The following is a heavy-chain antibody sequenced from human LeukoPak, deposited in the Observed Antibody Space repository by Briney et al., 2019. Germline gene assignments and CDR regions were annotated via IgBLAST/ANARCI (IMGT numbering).Heavy chain of an antibody. Sequence: PSETLSLTCTVSGGSISSGSYYWSWLRQPAGKGLEWIGRIYTSGSTNYNPSLKSRVTVSVDTSKNQFSLKLSSVTAADTAVYYCARAHYGSGSPFIDYWGQGTLVTVSS. J-gene: IGHJ4*02. V-gene: IGHV4-61*02. D-gene: IGHD3-10*01. CDR1: GGSISSGSYY. CDR2: IYTSGST. CDR3: ARAHYGSGSPFIDY.